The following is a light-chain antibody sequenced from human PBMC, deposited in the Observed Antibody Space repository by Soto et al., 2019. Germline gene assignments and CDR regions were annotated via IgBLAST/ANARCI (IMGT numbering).Light chain of an antibody. CDR2: DAY. Sequence: IVLTQSPGTLSLSPGATATLSCRASQSVSSNLAWYQQKPGQAHRLLIYDAYNRATGIQDRFSGSGSGTEFTLTIRSLQSEDFAVYYCKQYNNWPWTFGQGTKVDIK. CDR3: KQYNNWPWT. V-gene: IGKV3D-15*01. CDR1: QSVSSN. J-gene: IGKJ1*01.